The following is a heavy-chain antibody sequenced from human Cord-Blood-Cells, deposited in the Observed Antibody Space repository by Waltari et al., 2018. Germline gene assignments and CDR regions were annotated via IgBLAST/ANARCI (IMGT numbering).Heavy chain of an antibody. J-gene: IGHJ3*02. V-gene: IGHV4-30-4*08. Sequence: QVQLQESGPGLVKPSQTLSLTCTVPGGSLSSGAYYWRWIRQPPGKGLEWIGYIYYSGSTYYNPSLKSRVTISVDTSKNQFSLKLSSVTAADTAVYYCATQRILSAFDIWGQGTMVTVSS. D-gene: IGHD3-3*01. CDR2: IYYSGST. CDR3: ATQRILSAFDI. CDR1: GGSLSSGAYY.